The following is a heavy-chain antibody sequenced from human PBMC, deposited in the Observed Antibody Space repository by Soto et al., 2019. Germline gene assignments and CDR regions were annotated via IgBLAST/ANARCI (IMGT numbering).Heavy chain of an antibody. CDR1: GGTFSSYA. CDR2: IIPIFGTA. V-gene: IGHV1-69*13. J-gene: IGHJ6*02. Sequence: GASVKVSCKASGGTFSSYAISWVRQAPGQGLEWMGGIIPIFGTANYAQKFQGRVTITADESTSTAYMELSSLRSEDTAVYYCAARGYSYAYYYYGMDVWGQGTTVTVSS. CDR3: AARGYSYAYYYYGMDV. D-gene: IGHD5-18*01.